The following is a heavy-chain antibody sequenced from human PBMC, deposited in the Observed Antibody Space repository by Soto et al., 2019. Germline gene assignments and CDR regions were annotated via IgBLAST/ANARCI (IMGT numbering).Heavy chain of an antibody. Sequence: TSETLSLTCAVDGGSFSGYYWTWIRQPPGTGLEWIGEINHSGSTNYNPSLKSRVTISVDTSKNQFSLKLTSVTAADTAVYYCARDKITGLFDYWGQGTLVPVSS. J-gene: IGHJ4*02. V-gene: IGHV4-34*01. CDR1: GGSFSGYY. CDR2: INHSGST. D-gene: IGHD2-8*02. CDR3: ARDKITGLFDY.